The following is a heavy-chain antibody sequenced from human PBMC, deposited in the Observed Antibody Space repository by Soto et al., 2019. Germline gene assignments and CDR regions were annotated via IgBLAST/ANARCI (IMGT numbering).Heavy chain of an antibody. CDR3: AKNYGSGSSE. Sequence: LSLTCTVSGGSISSYYWSWIRQPPGKGLEWIGYIYYSGSTNYNPSLKSRVTISVDTSKNQFSLKLSSVTAADTAVYYCAKNYGSGSSEWGQGTLVTVSS. J-gene: IGHJ4*02. V-gene: IGHV4-59*01. CDR2: IYYSGST. CDR1: GGSISSYY. D-gene: IGHD3-10*01.